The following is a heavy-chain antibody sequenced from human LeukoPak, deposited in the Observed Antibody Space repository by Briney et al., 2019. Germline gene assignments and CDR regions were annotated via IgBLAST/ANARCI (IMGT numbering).Heavy chain of an antibody. J-gene: IGHJ4*02. V-gene: IGHV3-53*01. D-gene: IGHD5-12*01. Sequence: GGSLRLSCAASGFTVSSNYMSWVRQAPGKGLEWVSVIYSGGSTYYADSVKGRFTISRDNSKNTLYLQMNSLRAEDTAVYYCARDFYSGYDFHYWGQGTLVTVSS. CDR2: IYSGGST. CDR1: GFTVSSNY. CDR3: ARDFYSGYDFHY.